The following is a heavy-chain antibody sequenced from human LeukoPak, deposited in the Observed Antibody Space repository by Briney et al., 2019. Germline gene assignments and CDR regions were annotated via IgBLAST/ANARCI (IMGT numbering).Heavy chain of an antibody. CDR3: ARHVSSTSCTCNWFDP. CDR2: IYPGDSDT. D-gene: IGHD2-2*01. CDR1: GYSFTSYW. J-gene: IGHJ5*02. Sequence: GESLKISCKGSGYSFTSYWIGWVRQMPGKGLEWMGIIYPGDSDTRYIPSFQGQVTISADKSISTAYLQWSSLKASDTAMYYCARHVSSTSCTCNWFDPWGQGTLVTVSS. V-gene: IGHV5-51*01.